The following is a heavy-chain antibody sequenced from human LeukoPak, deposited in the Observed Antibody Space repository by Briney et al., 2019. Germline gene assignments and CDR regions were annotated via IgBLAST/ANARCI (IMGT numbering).Heavy chain of an antibody. D-gene: IGHD6-19*01. CDR2: IRSKAYGGTT. Sequence: PGGSLRLSCTASGFSFGDYAMSWVRQAPGKGLEWVGFIRSKAYGGTTEYAASVKGRFTISRDDSKSIAYLQMNSLKTEDTAVYYCTSYQWLVPFDYWGQGTLVTVSS. CDR3: TSYQWLVPFDY. CDR1: GFSFGDYA. J-gene: IGHJ4*02. V-gene: IGHV3-49*04.